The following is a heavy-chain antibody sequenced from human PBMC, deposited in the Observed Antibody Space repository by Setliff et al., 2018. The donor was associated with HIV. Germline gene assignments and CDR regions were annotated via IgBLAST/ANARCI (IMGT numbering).Heavy chain of an antibody. J-gene: IGHJ4*02. CDR1: GGSISSDTYH. Sequence: SETLSLTCTVSGGSISSDTYHYSWIRQPAGKGLEWIGQTYSSGSTKCNPSLKSRVTISVDTSKNQFPLTLSSVTAADTAMYYCATYAGNGGGKGYWGQGTLVTVS. V-gene: IGHV4-61*09. CDR2: TYSSGST. D-gene: IGHD2-21*01. CDR3: ATYAGNGGGKGY.